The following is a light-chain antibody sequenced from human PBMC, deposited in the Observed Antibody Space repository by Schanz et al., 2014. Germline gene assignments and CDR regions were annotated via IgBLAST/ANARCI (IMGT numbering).Light chain of an antibody. Sequence: EIVLTQSPGTLSLSPGERAALSCRASQSVSSSYLAWYQQKPGQAPRLLMYAASSRAAGIPDRFSGSGFGTDFTLTVSRLEPEDSAVYYCQHYGTSFTFGQGTRLEIK. CDR2: AAS. CDR1: QSVSSSY. J-gene: IGKJ5*01. CDR3: QHYGTSFT. V-gene: IGKV3-20*01.